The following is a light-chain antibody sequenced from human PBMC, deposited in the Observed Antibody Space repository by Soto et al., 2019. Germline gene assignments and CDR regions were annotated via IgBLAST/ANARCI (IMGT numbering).Light chain of an antibody. CDR2: EDN. J-gene: IGLJ1*01. Sequence: QSALAQPASVSGSPGQSITISCTGTSSVVGTYNLVSWYQQHPGKAPKLLISEDNKRPSGVSNRFSGSKSGNTASLSISGLQAEDEADYYCCSYATINTFVFGTGTKVTVL. CDR3: CSYATINTFV. CDR1: SSVVGTYNL. V-gene: IGLV2-23*02.